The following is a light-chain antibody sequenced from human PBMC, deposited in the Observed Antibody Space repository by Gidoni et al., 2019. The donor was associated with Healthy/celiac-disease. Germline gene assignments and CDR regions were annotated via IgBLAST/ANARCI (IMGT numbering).Light chain of an antibody. J-gene: IGKJ1*01. V-gene: IGKV3-20*01. CDR2: GAS. Sequence: ELVSTQPPGTLSFAPGERATLTCRASQRVSSNYLAWYQQKPGQAPRLLIYGASSRATGIPDSFSGSGSGTDITLTISRLEPEDFAVYYCQQYGSSPWTFGQGTKVEIK. CDR1: QRVSSNY. CDR3: QQYGSSPWT.